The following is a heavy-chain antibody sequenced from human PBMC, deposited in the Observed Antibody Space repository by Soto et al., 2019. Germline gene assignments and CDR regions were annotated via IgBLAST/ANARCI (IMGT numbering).Heavy chain of an antibody. CDR2: IIPILGIA. J-gene: IGHJ6*02. V-gene: IGHV1-69*02. CDR3: ARFRGSYGMDV. D-gene: IGHD3-10*01. CDR1: GGTFSSYT. Sequence: QVQLVQSGAEVKKPGSSVKVSCKASGGTFSSYTISWVLQAPGQGLEWMGRIIPILGIANYAQKFQGRVTITADKSTSTAYMELSSLRSEYTAVYYCARFRGSYGMDVWGQGTTVTVSS.